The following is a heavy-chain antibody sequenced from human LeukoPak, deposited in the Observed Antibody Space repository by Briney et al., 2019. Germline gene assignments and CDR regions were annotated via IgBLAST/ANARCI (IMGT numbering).Heavy chain of an antibody. D-gene: IGHD3-9*01. Sequence: GGSLRLSCAASGFTFSSYAMHWVRQAPGKGLEWVAVISYDGSNKYYADSVKGRFTISRDNSKNTLYLQMNSLRAEDAAVYYCARQTLDILTGGGAFDIWGQGTMVTVSS. V-gene: IGHV3-30-3*01. CDR1: GFTFSSYA. CDR2: ISYDGSNK. J-gene: IGHJ3*02. CDR3: ARQTLDILTGGGAFDI.